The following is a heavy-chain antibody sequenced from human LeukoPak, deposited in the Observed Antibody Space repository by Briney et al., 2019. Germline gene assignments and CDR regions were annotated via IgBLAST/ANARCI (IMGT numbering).Heavy chain of an antibody. V-gene: IGHV3-74*01. CDR2: INSDGSST. CDR3: ARGAYYDILTGYGYYGMDV. Sequence: GGSLRLSCAASGFTFSSYWMHWVRQAPGKGLVWVSRINSDGSSTSYADSVKGRFTISRDNAKNTLYLQMNSLRAEDTAVYYCARGAYYDILTGYGYYGMDVWGQGTTVTVPS. J-gene: IGHJ6*02. D-gene: IGHD3-9*01. CDR1: GFTFSSYW.